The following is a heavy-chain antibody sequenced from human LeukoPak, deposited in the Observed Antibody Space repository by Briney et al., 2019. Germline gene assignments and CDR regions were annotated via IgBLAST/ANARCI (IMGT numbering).Heavy chain of an antibody. CDR3: ARKGAYVAFWFQYGMDV. CDR2: INPSGGST. Sequence: ASVKVSCKASGYTFTSYYMHWVRQAPGQGLEWMGIINPSGGSTSYAQKFQGRVTMTRDTSTSTVYMELSSLRSEDTAVYYCARKGAYVAFWFQYGMDVWGQGTTVTVSS. V-gene: IGHV1-46*01. J-gene: IGHJ6*02. CDR1: GYTFTSYY. D-gene: IGHD3-10*01.